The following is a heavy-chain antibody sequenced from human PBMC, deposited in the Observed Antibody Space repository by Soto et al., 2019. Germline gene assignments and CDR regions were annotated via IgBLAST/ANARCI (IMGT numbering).Heavy chain of an antibody. CDR3: ARWVGGSMYDNSGKYDS. CDR1: GFIFSGSG. Sequence: QVQLVESGGGVVQPGRSLRLTCAASGFIFSGSGMHWVRQAPGKGLEWVALISYDGSRTYYADSVRDRFTISRDNGQNTLYLQMNLLRAEDTAVYFCARWVGGSMYDNSGKYDSWGQGTLVIVSS. D-gene: IGHD3-22*01. J-gene: IGHJ5*01. V-gene: IGHV3-30*03. CDR2: ISYDGSRT.